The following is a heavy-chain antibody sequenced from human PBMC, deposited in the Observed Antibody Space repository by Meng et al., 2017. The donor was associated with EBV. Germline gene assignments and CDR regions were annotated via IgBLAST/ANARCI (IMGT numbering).Heavy chain of an antibody. CDR3: ARDFCGGDCYLFDY. J-gene: IGHJ4*02. D-gene: IGHD2-21*01. CDR2: INPSGGST. V-gene: IGHV1-46*01. Sequence: VPQVHPGAEVTKPGASVNVSWKASGYTFPSYDIHWVRQAPGQGLEWMGIINPSGGSTSYAQKFQGRVTMTRDTSTSTVYMELSSLRSEDTAVYYCARDFCGGDCYLFDYWGQGTLVTVSS. CDR1: GYTFPSYD.